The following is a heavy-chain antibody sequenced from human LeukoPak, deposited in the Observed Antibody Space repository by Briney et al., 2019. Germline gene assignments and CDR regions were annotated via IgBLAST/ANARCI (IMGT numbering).Heavy chain of an antibody. D-gene: IGHD3-22*01. Sequence: SETLSLTCTVSGGSISSSSYYWSWIRQPPGKGLEWIGEINHSGSTNYNPSLKSRVTISVDTSKNQFSLKLSSVTAADTAVYYCATLWASSATYYYDNSGYGAFDIWGQGTMVTVSS. CDR1: GGSISSSSYY. V-gene: IGHV4-39*07. CDR3: ATLWASSATYYYDNSGYGAFDI. CDR2: INHSGST. J-gene: IGHJ3*02.